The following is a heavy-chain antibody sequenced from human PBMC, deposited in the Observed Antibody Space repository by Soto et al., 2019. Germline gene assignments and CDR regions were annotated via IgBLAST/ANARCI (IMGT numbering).Heavy chain of an antibody. V-gene: IGHV1-2*02. J-gene: IGHJ6*02. CDR1: GYTFSAYY. CDR3: ARNMDYYYGPGSGNGHGV. CDR2: INPKFGDT. Sequence: QVQLVQSGPAVKEPGDSVRVSCEASGYTFSAYYIHWVRQAPGQGLEWMGWINPKFGDTTYAQDFQGMVTMTRDMSISTVYMELSRLTSDDTAIYYCARNMDYYYGPGSGNGHGVWGQGTTVTVFS. D-gene: IGHD3-10*01.